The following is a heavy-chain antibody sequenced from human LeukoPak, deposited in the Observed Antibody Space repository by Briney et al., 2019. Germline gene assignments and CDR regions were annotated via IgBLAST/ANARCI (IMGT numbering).Heavy chain of an antibody. J-gene: IGHJ4*02. V-gene: IGHV1-2*02. CDR3: VRDLYMAAPSPDY. Sequence: ASVKVSCRASGYTFTGYNMHWVRQAPGQGPEWMGWMSPNSGGTNYAQKFQGRVTMTRDTSITTAYMELTRLTSDDTAVYYCVRDLYMAAPSPDYWGQGTLVTVSS. CDR2: MSPNSGGT. CDR1: GYTFTGYN. D-gene: IGHD6-13*01.